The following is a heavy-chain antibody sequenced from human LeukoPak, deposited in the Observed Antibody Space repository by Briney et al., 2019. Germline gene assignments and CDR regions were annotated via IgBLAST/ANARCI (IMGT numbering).Heavy chain of an antibody. V-gene: IGHV1-24*01. J-gene: IGHJ4*02. D-gene: IGHD2-15*01. CDR2: FDPEDGET. CDR1: GYTLTELS. CDR3: ATYCSGGSCYGVDY. Sequence: ASMKVSCKVSGYTLTELSMHWVRQAPGKGLEWMGGFDPEDGETIYAQKFQGRVTMTEDTSTDTAYMELSSLRSEDTAVYYCATYCSGGSCYGVDYWGQGTLVTVSS.